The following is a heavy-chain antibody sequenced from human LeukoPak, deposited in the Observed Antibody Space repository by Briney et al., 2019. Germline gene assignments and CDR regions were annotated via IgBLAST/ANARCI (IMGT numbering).Heavy chain of an antibody. CDR3: ARGVVGSSSGFDY. V-gene: IGHV4-39*01. Sequence: SETLSLTCTVSGGSISSSSYYWGWIRQPPGKGLEWIGRIYYSGSTYYNPSLKSRVTISVDTSKNQFSLKLSSVTAADTAVYYCARGVVGSSSGFDYWGQGTLVTVSS. CDR2: IYYSGST. D-gene: IGHD6-6*01. CDR1: GGSISSSSYY. J-gene: IGHJ4*02.